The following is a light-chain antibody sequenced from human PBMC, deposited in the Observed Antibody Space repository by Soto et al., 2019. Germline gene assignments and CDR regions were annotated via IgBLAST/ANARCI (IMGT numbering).Light chain of an antibody. CDR1: ASNIGSNT. Sequence: QSVLTQPPSASGTPGQRVPISCSGSASNIGSNTVNWYQQLPGTAPKLVIYGNNQRPSGVPDRFSGSKSGTSASLAISGLQSEDEADYYCSSWDDSLNGVVIGGGTQLTVL. V-gene: IGLV1-44*01. J-gene: IGLJ2*01. CDR2: GNN. CDR3: SSWDDSLNGVV.